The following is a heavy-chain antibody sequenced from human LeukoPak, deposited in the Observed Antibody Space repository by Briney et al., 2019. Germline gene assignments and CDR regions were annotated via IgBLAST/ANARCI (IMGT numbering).Heavy chain of an antibody. Sequence: GGSLRLSCAASGFTFSTYAMSWVRQAPGKGLEWVSAISGSGGITYYADSVKGRFTISRDNSKNTLYLQMNSLRAEDTAVYYCAKDLQGEQVPGVFDYWGQGTLVTVSS. D-gene: IGHD1-26*01. CDR1: GFTFSTYA. V-gene: IGHV3-23*01. J-gene: IGHJ4*02. CDR2: ISGSGGIT. CDR3: AKDLQGEQVPGVFDY.